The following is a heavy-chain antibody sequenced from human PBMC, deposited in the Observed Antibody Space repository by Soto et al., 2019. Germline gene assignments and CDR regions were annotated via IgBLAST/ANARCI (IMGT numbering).Heavy chain of an antibody. CDR2: IDLSGFRT. D-gene: IGHD6-13*01. CDR3: ARYVIGEADGWAFDF. V-gene: IGHV1-46*04. CDR1: GYTFVSHY. Sequence: QVQLVQSGPEVREPGTSVKISCTASGYTFVSHYRHWVRQAPGQRPEWMGIIDLSGFRTSYSQKMRDRVVITRNTSTSTVYMEMFSLTSEDTAFYYCARYVIGEADGWAFDFWGQGTLVTVSS. J-gene: IGHJ4*02.